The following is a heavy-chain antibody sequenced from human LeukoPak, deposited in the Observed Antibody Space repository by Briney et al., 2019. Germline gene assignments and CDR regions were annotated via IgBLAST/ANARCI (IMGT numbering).Heavy chain of an antibody. Sequence: GGSLRLSCAASGFTFSSYSMKWVSQAPGEGLEWVSSISSSSSYIYYADSVKGRFTISRDNTKNSLYLQMNSLRAEDTAVYYCARGAVEMATICDYWGKGTLVTVSS. V-gene: IGHV3-21*01. D-gene: IGHD5-24*01. CDR1: GFTFSSYS. J-gene: IGHJ4*02. CDR3: ARGAVEMATICDY. CDR2: ISSSSSYI.